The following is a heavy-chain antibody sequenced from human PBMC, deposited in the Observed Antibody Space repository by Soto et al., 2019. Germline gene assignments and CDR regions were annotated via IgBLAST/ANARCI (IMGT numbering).Heavy chain of an antibody. CDR3: ARRLGSLPTANLDL. V-gene: IGHV3-11*06. J-gene: IGHJ2*01. D-gene: IGHD1-1*01. CDR2: LSRSSRFT. Sequence: GGSLRLSCEASGFPFGDYYMSWIRQSPERVREWLSFLSRSSRFTKYADSVRGRFTISRDNAKNALYLQVNSLRAEDTAVYYCARRLGSLPTANLDLWGRGTLVTVSS. CDR1: GFPFGDYY.